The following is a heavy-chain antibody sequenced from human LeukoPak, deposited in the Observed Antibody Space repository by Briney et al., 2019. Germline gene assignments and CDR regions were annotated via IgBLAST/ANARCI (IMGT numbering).Heavy chain of an antibody. CDR1: GYTFTSYC. D-gene: IGHD6-19*01. CDR2: INPSGGST. J-gene: IGHJ4*02. V-gene: IGHV1-46*01. CDR3: ARDYIAVAGTTGGFDY. Sequence: GASVKVSCKASGYTFTSYCMHWVRQAPGQGLEWMGIINPSGGSTSYAQKFQGRVTMTRDTSTSTVYMELSSLRSEDTAVYYCARDYIAVAGTTGGFDYWGQGTLVTVSS.